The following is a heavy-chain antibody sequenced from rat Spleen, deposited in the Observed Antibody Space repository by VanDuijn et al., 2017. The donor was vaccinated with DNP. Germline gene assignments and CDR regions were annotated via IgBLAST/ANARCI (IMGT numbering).Heavy chain of an antibody. J-gene: IGHJ1*01. CDR2: IPSSGGST. V-gene: IGHV5-31*01. CDR3: ARWSSSHWYFDF. D-gene: IGHD1-2*01. CDR1: RFTFNNFW. Sequence: EVQLVESGGDLVQPGRSLKLSCVASRFTFNNFWMTWFRQVPRKGLEWVASIPSSGGSTHYGDSVKGRFTISRDNAKSTLYLQMNSLRSEDMATYFCARWSSSHWYFDFWGPGTMVTVSS.